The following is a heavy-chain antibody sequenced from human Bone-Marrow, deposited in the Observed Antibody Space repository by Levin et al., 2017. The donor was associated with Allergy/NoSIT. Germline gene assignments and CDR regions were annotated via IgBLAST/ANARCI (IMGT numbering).Heavy chain of an antibody. CDR2: ISGSGSGT. Sequence: GGSLRLSCAASGFTFANYAVTWVRQAPGKGLDWVSTISGSGSGTYYADSVRGRFTISRDNSKNTVYLQMNSLRVEDTALYYCAKDRSGSRSKGDLDYWGQGTLVTISS. J-gene: IGHJ4*02. CDR3: AKDRSGSRSKGDLDY. V-gene: IGHV3-23*01. D-gene: IGHD3-3*01. CDR1: GFTFANYA.